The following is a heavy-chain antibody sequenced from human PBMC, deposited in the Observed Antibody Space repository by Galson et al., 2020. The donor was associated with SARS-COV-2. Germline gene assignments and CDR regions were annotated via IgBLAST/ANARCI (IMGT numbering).Heavy chain of an antibody. Sequence: TGGSLRLSCAASGFTFSSYAMHWVRQAPGKGLEWVAVISYDGSNKYYADSVKGRFTISRDNSKNTLYLQLNSLRAEDTAVYYCARGVRWFGGRGGFDPWGKGTLVTVSS. V-gene: IGHV3-30-3*01. CDR3: ARGVRWFGGRGGFDP. D-gene: IGHD3-10*01. J-gene: IGHJ5*02. CDR1: GFTFSSYA. CDR2: ISYDGSNK.